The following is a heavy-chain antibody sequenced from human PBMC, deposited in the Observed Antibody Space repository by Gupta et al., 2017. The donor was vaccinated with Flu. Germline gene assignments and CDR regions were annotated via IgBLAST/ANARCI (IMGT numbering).Heavy chain of an antibody. D-gene: IGHD5-12*01. CDR2: ISSSGSTI. J-gene: IGHJ4*02. CDR3: ARDTGDGYNPDY. CDR1: GFTFSSYE. V-gene: IGHV3-48*03. Sequence: EVQLVESGGGLVQPGGSLRLSCAASGFTFSSYEMNWVRQAPGKGLEWVSYISSSGSTIYYADSVKGRFTISRDNAKNSLYLQMNSLRAEDTAVYYCARDTGDGYNPDYWGQGTLVTVSS.